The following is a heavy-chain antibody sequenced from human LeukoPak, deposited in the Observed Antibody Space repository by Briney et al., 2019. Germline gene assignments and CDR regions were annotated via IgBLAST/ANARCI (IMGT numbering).Heavy chain of an antibody. CDR2: MNPNSGNT. CDR1: GYTFTSYD. CDR3: ARGRRLVPAAIQPERRSYYYYMDV. V-gene: IGHV1-8*03. D-gene: IGHD2-2*01. Sequence: VASVKVSCKASGYTFTSYDINWVRQATGQGLEWMGWMNPNSGNTGYAQKFQGRVTITRNTSISTAYMELSSLRSEDTAVYYCARGRRLVPAAIQPERRSYYYYMDVWGKGTTVTVSS. J-gene: IGHJ6*03.